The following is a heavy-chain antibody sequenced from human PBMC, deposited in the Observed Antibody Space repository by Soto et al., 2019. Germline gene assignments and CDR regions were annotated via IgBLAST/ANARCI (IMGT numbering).Heavy chain of an antibody. CDR2: IYYSGST. D-gene: IGHD5-18*01. CDR1: GGSISSSSYY. V-gene: IGHV4-39*01. J-gene: IGHJ4*02. Sequence: SETLSLTCTVSGGSISSSSYYWGWIRQPPGKGLEWIGSIYYSGSTYYNPSLKSRVTISVDTSKNQFSLKLGSVTAADTAVYYCARHPGQLLPHSYGLGGEDYWGQGTLVTVSS. CDR3: ARHPGQLLPHSYGLGGEDY.